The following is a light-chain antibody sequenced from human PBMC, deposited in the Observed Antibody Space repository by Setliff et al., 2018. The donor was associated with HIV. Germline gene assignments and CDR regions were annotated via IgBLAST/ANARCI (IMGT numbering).Light chain of an antibody. CDR3: HSYDSSGSGV. Sequence: QSVLTQPPSVSGAPGQRVTISCTGSSSNIGAGYDVHWYQQVPGTAPELLIYGNDNRPSGVPDRFSGSKSGTSASLAITGLQAEDEAEYYCHSYDSSGSGVFGGGTKVTVL. CDR1: SSNIGAGYD. V-gene: IGLV1-40*01. CDR2: GND. J-gene: IGLJ3*02.